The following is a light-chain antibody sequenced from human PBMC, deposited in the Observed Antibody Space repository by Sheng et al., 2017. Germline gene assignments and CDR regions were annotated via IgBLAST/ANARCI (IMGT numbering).Light chain of an antibody. CDR2: AAS. V-gene: IGKV1-27*01. CDR1: QGISNS. CDR3: QQYYSSPYN. J-gene: IGKJ2*01. Sequence: DIQMTQSPSSLSASVGDRVTITCRASQGISNSLAWYQQKAGKVPKLLIYAASTLQSGVPSRFSGSGSGTDFTLTISSLQAEDVAVYYCQQYYSSPYNFGQGTKLEIK.